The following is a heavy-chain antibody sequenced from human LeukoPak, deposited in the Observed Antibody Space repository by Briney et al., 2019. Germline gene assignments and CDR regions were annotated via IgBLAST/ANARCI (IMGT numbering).Heavy chain of an antibody. Sequence: GGSLRLSCAASGFTFSSYWMSWVRQAPGKGLEWVAVISYDGSNKYYADSVKGRFTISRDNSKNTLYLQMNSLRAEDTAVYYCARDLYSRAPAGIALGFWGQGTLVTVSS. D-gene: IGHD6-13*01. CDR1: GFTFSSYW. V-gene: IGHV3-30-3*01. J-gene: IGHJ4*02. CDR3: ARDLYSRAPAGIALGF. CDR2: ISYDGSNK.